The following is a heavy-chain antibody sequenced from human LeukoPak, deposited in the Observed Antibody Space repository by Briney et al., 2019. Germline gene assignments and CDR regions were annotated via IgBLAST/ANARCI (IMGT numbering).Heavy chain of an antibody. CDR1: GYSISSGYF. D-gene: IGHD1-26*01. J-gene: IGHJ4*02. CDR2: TYHRGST. V-gene: IGHV4-38-2*02. Sequence: SETLSLTCSVSGYSISSGYFWGWIRQPPGKGLEWIGRTYHRGSTYYDPSLKSRVTISVDKSRNQFSLKLNSVTAADTAVYYCARAREPLIHTYYFEYWGQGTLVTVSS. CDR3: ARAREPLIHTYYFEY.